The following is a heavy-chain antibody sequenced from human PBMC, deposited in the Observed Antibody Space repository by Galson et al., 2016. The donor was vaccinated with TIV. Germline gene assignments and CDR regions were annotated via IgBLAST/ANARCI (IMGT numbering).Heavy chain of an antibody. CDR1: GFAFITKY. Sequence: SLRLSCAASGFAFITKYTSWVRQAPGKGLEWVSVIYSDGNTYSADSVKGRFSISGDNSKNTLYLQLNTLTTEDTAVYYCVRDYLWGRGTLVTVPS. CDR3: VRDYL. J-gene: IGHJ2*01. CDR2: IYSDGNT. V-gene: IGHV3-53*05.